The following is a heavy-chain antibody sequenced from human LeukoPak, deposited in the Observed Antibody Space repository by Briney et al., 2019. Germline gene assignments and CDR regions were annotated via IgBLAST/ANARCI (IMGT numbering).Heavy chain of an antibody. CDR2: MNPNSGNT. CDR3: ARKRYCSGGSCYSWRNWFDP. J-gene: IGHJ5*02. D-gene: IGHD2-15*01. Sequence: PGASVKVSCKASGYTFTSYDINWVRQATGQGLEWMGWMNPNSGNTGYAQKFQGRVTMTRNTSISTAYMELSSLRSEDTAVYYCARKRYCSGGSCYSWRNWFDPWGQGTLVTVSS. V-gene: IGHV1-8*01. CDR1: GYTFTSYD.